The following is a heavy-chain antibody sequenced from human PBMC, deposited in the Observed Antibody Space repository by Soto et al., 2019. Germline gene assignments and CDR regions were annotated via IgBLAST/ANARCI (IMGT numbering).Heavy chain of an antibody. J-gene: IGHJ3*02. V-gene: IGHV3-66*04. CDR3: ASQLYYDFWSGYYTGAFDI. CDR1: GFTVSSNY. Sequence: GGSLRLSCAASGFTVSSNYMSWVRQAPGKGLEWVSVIYSGGSTYYADSVKDRFTISRDNSKNTLYLQMNSLRAEDTAVYYCASQLYYDFWSGYYTGAFDIWGQGTMVTVSS. CDR2: IYSGGST. D-gene: IGHD3-3*01.